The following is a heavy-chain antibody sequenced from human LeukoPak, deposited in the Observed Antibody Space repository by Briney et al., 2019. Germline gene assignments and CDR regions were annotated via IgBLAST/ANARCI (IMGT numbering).Heavy chain of an antibody. Sequence: GGSLRLSCVASGFIFSSYAMSWVRQAPGKGLEWVSGISGSGGSIYYADSVKGRFTISRDNSKNTLYLQMNSLRAEDTAVYHCAKRYCSSTTCYDAFEIWGQGTMVTVSS. CDR2: ISGSGGSI. J-gene: IGHJ3*02. V-gene: IGHV3-23*01. D-gene: IGHD2-2*01. CDR1: GFIFSSYA. CDR3: AKRYCSSTTCYDAFEI.